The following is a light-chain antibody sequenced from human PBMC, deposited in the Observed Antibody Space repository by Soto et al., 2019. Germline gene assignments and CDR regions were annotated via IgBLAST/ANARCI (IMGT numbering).Light chain of an antibody. CDR1: QSVLYSAQSKNY. CDR3: QQYFSLPTWT. Sequence: DIVMTQSPESLAVPLGERATISCKSSQSVLYSAQSKNYLAWYQQRPGQPPKLLISWASTRESGVPDRFSGSGSGTDFTLTISSLQAEDVAVYFCQQYFSLPTWTFGQGTKVEIK. J-gene: IGKJ1*01. CDR2: WAS. V-gene: IGKV4-1*01.